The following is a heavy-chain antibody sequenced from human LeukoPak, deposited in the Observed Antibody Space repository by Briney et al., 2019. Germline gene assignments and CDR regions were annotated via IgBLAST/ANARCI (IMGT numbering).Heavy chain of an antibody. Sequence: GGSLRLSCAASGFTFSNYAMSWVRQAPGKGLECVSAISGSGGSTHYADSVKGRFTISRDNSKNTLYLQMNSLRAEDTAVYYCAKDDDFWSDYPLDYWGQGTLVTVSS. J-gene: IGHJ4*02. D-gene: IGHD3-3*01. CDR2: ISGSGGST. V-gene: IGHV3-23*01. CDR1: GFTFSNYA. CDR3: AKDDDFWSDYPLDY.